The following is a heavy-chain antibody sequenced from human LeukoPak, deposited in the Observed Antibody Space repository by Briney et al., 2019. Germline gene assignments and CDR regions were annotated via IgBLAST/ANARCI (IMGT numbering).Heavy chain of an antibody. J-gene: IGHJ4*02. V-gene: IGHV4-61*02. D-gene: IGHD3-3*01. CDR3: ARERNDFWSGYYDY. Sequence: SETLSLTCTVSGVSISRDNYFWSWIRQPAGKGLEWIGRIYTSGDTNYNPSLDSRVTISIDTSKNQFSLKLSSVTAADTAVYYCARERNDFWSGYYDYWGQGTVVTVSS. CDR1: GVSISRDNYF. CDR2: IYTSGDT.